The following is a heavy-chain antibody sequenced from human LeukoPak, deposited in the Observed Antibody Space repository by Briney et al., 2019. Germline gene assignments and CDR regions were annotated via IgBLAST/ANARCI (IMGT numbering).Heavy chain of an antibody. D-gene: IGHD6-13*01. CDR3: ARGGRGQLATQFDY. V-gene: IGHV4-39*07. CDR2: IYYSGST. CDR1: GGSISGSSYY. Sequence: SETLSLTCTVSGGSISGSSYYWGWIRQPPGKGLEWIGSIYYSGSTYYNPSLKSRVTISVDTSKNQFSLKLSSVTAAGTAVYYCARGGRGQLATQFDYWGQGTLVTVSS. J-gene: IGHJ4*02.